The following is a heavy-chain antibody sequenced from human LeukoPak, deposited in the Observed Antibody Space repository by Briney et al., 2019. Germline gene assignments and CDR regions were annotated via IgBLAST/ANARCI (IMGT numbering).Heavy chain of an antibody. D-gene: IGHD3-10*01. CDR2: ISAYNGNT. V-gene: IGHV1-18*01. Sequence: ASVKVSCKASGYTFTSYGISWVRQAPGQGLEWMGWISAYNGNTNYAQKLQGRVTMTTDTSTSTAYMELRSLRSDDTAVYYCARNPASLWFGELCPDYWGQGTLVTVSS. J-gene: IGHJ4*02. CDR1: GYTFTSYG. CDR3: ARNPASLWFGELCPDY.